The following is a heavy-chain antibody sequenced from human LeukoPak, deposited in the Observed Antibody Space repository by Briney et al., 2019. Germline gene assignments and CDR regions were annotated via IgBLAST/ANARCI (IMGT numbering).Heavy chain of an antibody. CDR3: ARGWKSDYDFWYGHSHSGMDV. D-gene: IGHD3-3*01. CDR1: GFTFDDYG. CDR2: INWNGGST. V-gene: IGHV3-20*04. J-gene: IGHJ6*03. Sequence: GGSLRLSCAASGFTFDDYGMSWVRQPPGKGLEWVSGINWNGGSTGYADSVKGRLTTSRDNAKNSLYLQMHSLRTEDTALYYCARGWKSDYDFWYGHSHSGMDVWGKGTTVTVSS.